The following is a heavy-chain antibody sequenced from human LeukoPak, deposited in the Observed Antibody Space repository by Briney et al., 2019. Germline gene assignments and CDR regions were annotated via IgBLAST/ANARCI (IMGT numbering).Heavy chain of an antibody. CDR3: ARVGPQLEPFDY. D-gene: IGHD1-1*01. CDR2: IYSGGST. Sequence: GGSLRLSCAASGFTVSSNYMSWVRQGPGRGLEWVSVIYSGGSTYYAESVQGRFTISRDNSKNTLYLQMNSLRAEDTAVYYCARVGPQLEPFDYWGQGTLV. CDR1: GFTVSSNY. V-gene: IGHV3-66*01. J-gene: IGHJ4*01.